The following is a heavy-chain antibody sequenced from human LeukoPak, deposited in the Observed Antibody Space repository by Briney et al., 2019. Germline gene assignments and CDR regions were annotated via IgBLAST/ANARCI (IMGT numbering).Heavy chain of an antibody. Sequence: SETLSLTCTVSGGSISSNSYYWSWIRQPAGKGLEWIGRIYTSGSTDYNPSLKSRVTISKDTSKNEFSLKLSSVTAADTAVYYCTRESTAMVTFLDYWGQGTLVTVSS. D-gene: IGHD5-18*01. CDR1: GGSISSNSYY. V-gene: IGHV4-61*02. J-gene: IGHJ4*02. CDR2: IYTSGST. CDR3: TRESTAMVTFLDY.